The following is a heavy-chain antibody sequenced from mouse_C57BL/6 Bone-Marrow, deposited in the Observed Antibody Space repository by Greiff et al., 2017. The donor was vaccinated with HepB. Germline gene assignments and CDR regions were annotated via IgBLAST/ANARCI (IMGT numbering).Heavy chain of an antibody. J-gene: IGHJ1*03. CDR3: ARDYYGSSGDWYFDV. CDR2: IDPSDSYT. D-gene: IGHD1-1*01. Sequence: QVQLQQSGAELVKPGASVKLSCKASGYTFTSYWMQWVKQRPGQGLEWIGEIDPSDSYTNYNQKFKGKATLTVDTSSSTAYMQHSSLTSEDTAVYYCARDYYGSSGDWYFDVWGTGTTVTVSS. V-gene: IGHV1-50*01. CDR1: GYTFTSYW.